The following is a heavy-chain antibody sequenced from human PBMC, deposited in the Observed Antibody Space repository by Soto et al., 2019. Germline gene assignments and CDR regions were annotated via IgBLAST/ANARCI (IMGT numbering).Heavy chain of an antibody. V-gene: IGHV4-4*02. CDR2: IYHSVRT. J-gene: IGHJ4*02. CDR3: ARGGDWKFDY. CDR1: GDSISSDKW. Sequence: QVQLQESGPGLVKPSGTLSLTCAVSGDSISSDKWWSWVRQPPGKGLEWIGEIYHSVRTNCNPSLKSRVTISVEKSKNQFSLELSSMTAADTAVYYCARGGDWKFDYWGQGSLVTVSS. D-gene: IGHD2-21*02.